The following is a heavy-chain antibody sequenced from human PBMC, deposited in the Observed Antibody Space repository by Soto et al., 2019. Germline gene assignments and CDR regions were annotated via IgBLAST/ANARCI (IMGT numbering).Heavy chain of an antibody. CDR3: ARTSISGDYFEI. CDR1: GGSIYSGGYY. V-gene: IGHV4-30-4*01. D-gene: IGHD6-19*01. Sequence: QVLLQESGPGLVKTSETLSLTCTVSGGSIYSGGYYWSWIRQHPGKGLEWIGYMFNTGTTYYKSSLKSRATISGNTSQNHFSLKLTSVTAADTAVYYCARTSISGDYFEIWGQGTLLAVSS. CDR2: MFNTGTT. J-gene: IGHJ4*02.